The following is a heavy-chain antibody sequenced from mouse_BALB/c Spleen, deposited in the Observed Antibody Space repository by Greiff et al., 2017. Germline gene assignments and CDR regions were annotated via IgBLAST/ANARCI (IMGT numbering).Heavy chain of an antibody. CDR3: AREYYRYGYAMDY. V-gene: IGHV5-4*02. Sequence: EVKVVESGGGLVKPGGSLKLSCAASGFTFSDYYMYWVRQTPEKRLEWVATISDGGSYTYYPDSVKGRFTISRDNAKNNLYLQMSSLKSEDTAMYYCAREYYRYGYAMDYWGQGTSVTVSS. CDR1: GFTFSDYY. CDR2: ISDGGSYT. J-gene: IGHJ4*01. D-gene: IGHD2-14*01.